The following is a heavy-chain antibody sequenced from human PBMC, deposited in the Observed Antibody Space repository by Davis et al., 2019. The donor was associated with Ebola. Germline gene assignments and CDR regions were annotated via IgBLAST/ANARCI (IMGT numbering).Heavy chain of an antibody. CDR1: GGTFSSYA. CDR2: IIPIFGTA. D-gene: IGHD2-15*01. V-gene: IGHV1-69*13. J-gene: IGHJ6*02. CDR3: ARDQAYCSGGSCYPSRYYYYGMDV. Sequence: SVKVSCKASGGTFSSYAISWVRQAPGQGLEWMGGIIPIFGTANYAQKFQGRVTITADESTSTAYMELSRLRSDDTAVYYCARDQAYCSGGSCYPSRYYYYGMDVWGQGITVTVSS.